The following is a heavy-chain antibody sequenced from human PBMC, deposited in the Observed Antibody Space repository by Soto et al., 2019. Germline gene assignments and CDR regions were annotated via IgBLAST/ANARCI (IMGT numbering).Heavy chain of an antibody. CDR1: GFTFSSYA. V-gene: IGHV3-23*01. CDR2: TSGSGGST. Sequence: GGSLRLSCAASGFTFSSYAMSWVRQAPGKGLEWVSATSGSGGSTYYADSVKGRFTISRDNSKNTLYLQMNSLRAEDTAVYYCAKDLVRHYDFWSGYQFDYWGQGTLVTVSS. D-gene: IGHD3-3*01. J-gene: IGHJ4*02. CDR3: AKDLVRHYDFWSGYQFDY.